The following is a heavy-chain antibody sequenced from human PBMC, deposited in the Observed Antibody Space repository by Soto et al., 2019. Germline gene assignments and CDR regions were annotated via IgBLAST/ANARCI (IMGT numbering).Heavy chain of an antibody. CDR2: INSDGSSK. J-gene: IGHJ3*02. CDR1: GFTFSSYL. D-gene: IGHD1-26*01. CDR3: ARYSGSYRRAFDI. Sequence: GGSLRLSCAASGFTFSSYLMPWVRQAPGKGLVWVSRINSDGSSKRYEESVKGRFTISRDNAKNSLYLKMNSMKTEDTAVYYCARYSGSYRRAFDIWGQGTMVTVSS. V-gene: IGHV3-74*01.